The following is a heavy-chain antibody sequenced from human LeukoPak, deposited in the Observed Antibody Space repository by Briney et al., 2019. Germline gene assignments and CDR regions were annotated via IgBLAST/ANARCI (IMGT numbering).Heavy chain of an antibody. Sequence: PSETLSLTCTVSGGSISSYYWSWIRQPAGKGLERIGRIYTSGSTNTNPSLKSRVTMSVDTSKNQFSLEVNPVTAADAAVYFCSRGCKAYSSPSGQVYYYYYYMYVWGKGTTVTVSS. CDR2: IYTSGST. V-gene: IGHV4-4*07. CDR3: SRGCKAYSSPSGQVYYYYYYMYV. CDR1: GGSISSYY. D-gene: IGHD6-6*01. J-gene: IGHJ6*03.